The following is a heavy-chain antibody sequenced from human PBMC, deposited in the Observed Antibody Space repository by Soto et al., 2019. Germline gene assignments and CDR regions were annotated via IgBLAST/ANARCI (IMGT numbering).Heavy chain of an antibody. Sequence: NPSETLSLTYAVYGGSFSCYYWSWIRQPPGKGLEWIGEINRSGSTNYNPSLKSRVTISVDTSKNQFSLKLSSVTAADTAVYYCARVPSTVVTRMYGMDVWGQGTTVTVSS. CDR1: GGSFSCYY. CDR2: INRSGST. V-gene: IGHV4-34*01. J-gene: IGHJ6*02. D-gene: IGHD4-17*01. CDR3: ARVPSTVVTRMYGMDV.